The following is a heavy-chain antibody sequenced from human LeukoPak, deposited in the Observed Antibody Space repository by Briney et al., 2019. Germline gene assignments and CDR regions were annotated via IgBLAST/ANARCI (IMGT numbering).Heavy chain of an antibody. CDR2: INHSGST. CDR1: GGPFSGYY. V-gene: IGHV4-34*01. D-gene: IGHD3-22*01. CDR3: ARGPHYYYDSSGYFDY. J-gene: IGHJ4*02. Sequence: PSETLSLTCAVYGGPFSGYYWSWIRQPPGKGLEWIGEINHSGSTNYNPSLKSRVTISVDRSKNQFSLKLSSVTAADTAVYYCARGPHYYYDSSGYFDYWGQGTLVTVSS.